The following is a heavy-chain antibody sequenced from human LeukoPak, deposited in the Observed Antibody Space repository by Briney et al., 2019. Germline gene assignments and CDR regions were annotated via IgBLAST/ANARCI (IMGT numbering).Heavy chain of an antibody. D-gene: IGHD3-3*01. Sequence: GGSLRLSCAASGFPFSSYSMNWVRQAPGKGLEWVSYTGSRSNTIYYADSVKGRFTISRDNAKNSLYLQMNSLRAEDTAVYYCARSRSTIFESWFDPWGQGILVIVSS. V-gene: IGHV3-48*01. CDR3: ARSRSTIFESWFDP. CDR1: GFPFSSYS. CDR2: TGSRSNTI. J-gene: IGHJ5*02.